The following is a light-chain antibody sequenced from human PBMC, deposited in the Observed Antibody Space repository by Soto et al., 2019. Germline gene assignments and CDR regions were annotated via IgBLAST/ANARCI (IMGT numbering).Light chain of an antibody. CDR1: SSEVGGYNY. J-gene: IGLJ3*02. CDR2: DVN. CDR3: SSYSSTTTLV. Sequence: QSALTQPASVSGSPGQSITISCTGTSSEVGGYNYVSWYQQRPGKAPKLMIYDVNNRPSGVSNRFSASKSGNTASLTISGLQAEDEADYYCSSYSSTTTLVFGGGTNLTVL. V-gene: IGLV2-14*01.